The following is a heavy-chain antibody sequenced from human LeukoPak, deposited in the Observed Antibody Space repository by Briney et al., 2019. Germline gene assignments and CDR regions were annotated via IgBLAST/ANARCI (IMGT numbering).Heavy chain of an antibody. CDR1: GYTFTSYA. CDR2: IYGGNGNT. J-gene: IGHJ4*02. D-gene: IGHD2-21*02. CDR3: ARGWGGDCYHVH. V-gene: IGHV1-3*01. Sequence: ASVTVSFKASGYTFTSYAMHWVRQAPGQRLEWMGWIYGGNGNTKYSQKFQGRVSITRDTSASTVYMELSSLGSEDTAVYYCARGWGGDCYHVHWGQGTLVTVSS.